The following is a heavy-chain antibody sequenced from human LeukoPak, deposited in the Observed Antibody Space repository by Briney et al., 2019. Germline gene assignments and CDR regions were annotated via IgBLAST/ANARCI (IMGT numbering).Heavy chain of an antibody. J-gene: IGHJ6*02. CDR1: GFTFSSYT. CDR2: ISSSSSYI. CDR3: ARDGADCSSTRCYENYYYYGMDV. Sequence: GGSLRLSCAAFGFTFSSYTMNWVRQAPGKGLEWVSSISSSSSYIDYTESVKGRFTISRGNAKNSLYLQMNSLRAEDTAVYYCARDGADCSSTRCYENYYYYGMDVWGQGTTVTVSS. V-gene: IGHV3-21*01. D-gene: IGHD2-2*01.